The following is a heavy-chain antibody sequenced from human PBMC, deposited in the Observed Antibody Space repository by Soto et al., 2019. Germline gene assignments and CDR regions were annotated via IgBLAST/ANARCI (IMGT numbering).Heavy chain of an antibody. D-gene: IGHD5-12*01. V-gene: IGHV1-69*08. CDR2: IIPILGIA. Sequence: QVQLVQSGAEVKKPGSSVKVSCKASGGTFSSYTISWVRQAPGQGLEWMGRIIPILGIANYAQKFQGRVTXXAXKXXSTAYMELSSLRSEDTAVYYCARDVEMATPNYFDYWGQGTLVTVSS. CDR1: GGTFSSYT. CDR3: ARDVEMATPNYFDY. J-gene: IGHJ4*02.